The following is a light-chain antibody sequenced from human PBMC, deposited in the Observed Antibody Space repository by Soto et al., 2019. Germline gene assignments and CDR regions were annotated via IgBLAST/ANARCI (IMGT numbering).Light chain of an antibody. CDR3: QSYDSSLSGWV. J-gene: IGLJ3*02. CDR2: GNS. Sequence: QSVLTQPPSVCGAPGQRVTISCTESSSNIGAGYDVHWYQQLPGTAPKLLIYGNSNRPSGVPDRFSGSKSGTSASLAITGLQAEDEADYYCQSYDSSLSGWVFGGGTQLTVL. V-gene: IGLV1-40*01. CDR1: SSNIGAGYD.